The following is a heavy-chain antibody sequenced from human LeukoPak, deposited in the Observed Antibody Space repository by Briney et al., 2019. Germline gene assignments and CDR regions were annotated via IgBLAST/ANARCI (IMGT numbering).Heavy chain of an antibody. CDR1: GGSISSNNW. D-gene: IGHD4-11*01. Sequence: SETLSLTCDASGGSISSNNWWSWVRQSPEKGLEWIGEIHHSGSTNYNPSLKSRVTISVDKFKKEFSLNLSSVTAADTAVYYCAKSNAWDWFDPWGQGTLVTVSS. V-gene: IGHV4-4*02. CDR3: AKSNAWDWFDP. CDR2: IHHSGST. J-gene: IGHJ5*02.